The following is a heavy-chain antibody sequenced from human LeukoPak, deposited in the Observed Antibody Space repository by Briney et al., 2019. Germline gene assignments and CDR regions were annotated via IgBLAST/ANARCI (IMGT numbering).Heavy chain of an antibody. Sequence: ASVKVSCKASGYTITGYYMHWVRQAPGQGLEWMGWINPNSGGTNYAQKFQGRVTMTRDTSISTAYMELSRLRSDDTAVYYCARSHTVAYDSSGYDYWGQGTLVTVSS. D-gene: IGHD3-22*01. J-gene: IGHJ4*02. V-gene: IGHV1-2*02. CDR2: INPNSGGT. CDR3: ARSHTVAYDSSGYDY. CDR1: GYTITGYY.